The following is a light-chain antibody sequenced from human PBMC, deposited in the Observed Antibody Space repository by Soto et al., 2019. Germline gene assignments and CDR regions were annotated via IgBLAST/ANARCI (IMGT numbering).Light chain of an antibody. CDR3: QQYGSSPIT. V-gene: IGKV3-20*01. J-gene: IGKJ5*01. Sequence: EIVLTQSPGTLSLSPGERATLSCRASQSVTNDYLAWYQHKPGQAPRLLIYGASSGATDIPDRFSGSGSGTDFTLTISRLEPEDFAVYYCQQYGSSPITFGPGTRLRL. CDR1: QSVTNDY. CDR2: GAS.